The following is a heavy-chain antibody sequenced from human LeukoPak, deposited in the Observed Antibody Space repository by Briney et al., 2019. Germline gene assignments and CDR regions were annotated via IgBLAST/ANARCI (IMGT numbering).Heavy chain of an antibody. CDR3: AKDIGGRDGYNSAPLYFDY. Sequence: GGSLRLSCAASGFTFSSYSMNWVRQAPGKGLEWVSLISGDGGSTYYADSVKGRFTISRDNSKNSLYLQMNSLRTEDTALYYCAKDIGGRDGYNSAPLYFDYWGREPWSPSPQ. CDR2: ISGDGGST. D-gene: IGHD5-24*01. V-gene: IGHV3-43*02. CDR1: GFTFSSYS. J-gene: IGHJ4*02.